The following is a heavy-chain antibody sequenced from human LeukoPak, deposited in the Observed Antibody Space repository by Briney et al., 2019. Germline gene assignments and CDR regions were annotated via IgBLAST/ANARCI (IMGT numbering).Heavy chain of an antibody. CDR3: ARGVSSGYYPAWGFDY. CDR2: IYRGGGT. J-gene: IGHJ4*02. Sequence: PGGSLRLSCAASGYTVSSNYMSWGRQAPGKGLEWVSIIYRGGGTYYADSVKGRFTISSDNSKNTLDLQMNSLRGDDTAVYYCARGVSSGYYPAWGFDYWGQGALVTVSS. V-gene: IGHV3-66*01. D-gene: IGHD3-22*01. CDR1: GYTVSSNY.